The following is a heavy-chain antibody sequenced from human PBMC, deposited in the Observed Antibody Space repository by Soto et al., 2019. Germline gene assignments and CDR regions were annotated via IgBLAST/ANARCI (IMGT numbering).Heavy chain of an antibody. CDR2: IYYSGST. CDR1: GGSISSGDYY. D-gene: IGHD3-16*01. V-gene: IGHV4-30-4*01. Sequence: PSETLSLTCTVSGGSISSGDYYWSWIRQPPGKGLEWIGYIYYSGSTYYNPSLKSRVTISVDTSKNQFSLKLSSVTAADTAVYYCARDHARFKYGYWGQGALVTVSS. CDR3: ARDHARFKYGY. J-gene: IGHJ4*02.